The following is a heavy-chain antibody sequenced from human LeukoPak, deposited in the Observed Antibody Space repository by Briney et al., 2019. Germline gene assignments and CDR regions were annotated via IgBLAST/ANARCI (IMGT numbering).Heavy chain of an antibody. V-gene: IGHV2-5*08. J-gene: IGHJ4*02. Sequence: IPSETLSLTCTVSGGSISSYYWSWIRQPPGKALEWLALIYWDDDKRYSPSLKSRLTITKDTSKNQVVLTMTNLDPVDTATYYCALKYPDVAVAPLWGQGTLVTVSS. D-gene: IGHD6-19*01. CDR1: GGSISSYYW. CDR3: ALKYPDVAVAPL. CDR2: IYWDDDK.